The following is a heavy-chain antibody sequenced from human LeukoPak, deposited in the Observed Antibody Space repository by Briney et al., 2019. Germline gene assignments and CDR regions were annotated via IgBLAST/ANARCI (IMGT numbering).Heavy chain of an antibody. Sequence: ASVKVSCKASGYTFTSYAMHWVRQAPGQRLEWMGWINAGNGNTKYSQKFQGRVTITRDTSASTAYMELSSLRSEDTAVYYCARGYCSGGSCYYSEYFQHWGQGTLVTVSS. CDR1: GYTFTSYA. V-gene: IGHV1-3*01. CDR3: ARGYCSGGSCYYSEYFQH. J-gene: IGHJ1*01. D-gene: IGHD2-15*01. CDR2: INAGNGNT.